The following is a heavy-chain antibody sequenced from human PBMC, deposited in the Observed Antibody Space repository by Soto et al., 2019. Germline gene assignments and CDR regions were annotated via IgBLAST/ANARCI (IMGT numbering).Heavy chain of an antibody. V-gene: IGHV3-23*01. CDR1: GFTLSDYD. Sequence: DVHLLESGGGLVQPGGSLRLSCVASGFTLSDYDMGWVRQAPGKGLEWVSLIRGDGGATYYARSLEGRLTISRDTSENTLYLQMNSLRVEDTALYSCAKDRRGGEYPAFDLWGQGTLVTVSS. J-gene: IGHJ3*01. CDR2: IRGDGGAT. D-gene: IGHD2-21*01. CDR3: AKDRRGGEYPAFDL.